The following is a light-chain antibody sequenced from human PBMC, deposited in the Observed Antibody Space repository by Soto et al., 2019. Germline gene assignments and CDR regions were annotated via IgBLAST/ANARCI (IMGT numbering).Light chain of an antibody. CDR1: SSNIGANYD. CDR2: GNS. J-gene: IGLJ2*01. CDR3: QSYDSSLRNVI. V-gene: IGLV1-40*01. Sequence: QSVLTQPPSVSGAPGQGVTISCTGGSSNIGANYDVHWYQQLPGTAPKVLIYGNSNRPSGVPDRFSGSKSGTPASLAITGLQVEDEADYYCQSYDSSLRNVIFGGGTKLTVL.